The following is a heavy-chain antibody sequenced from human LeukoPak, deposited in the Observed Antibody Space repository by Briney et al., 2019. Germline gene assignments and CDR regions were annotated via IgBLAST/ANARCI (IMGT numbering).Heavy chain of an antibody. CDR1: GGTFSSLT. CDR2: ISGYNGNT. J-gene: IGHJ6*03. V-gene: IGHV1-18*01. D-gene: IGHD2-2*01. Sequence: ASVKVSCKASGGTFSSLTINWVRQAPGQGLEWMGWISGYNGNTNYAQKLQGRVTMTTDTSTSTAYMELRSLRSDDTAVYYCARAPAAQKDYYYYYMDVWGKGTTVTISS. CDR3: ARAPAAQKDYYYYYMDV.